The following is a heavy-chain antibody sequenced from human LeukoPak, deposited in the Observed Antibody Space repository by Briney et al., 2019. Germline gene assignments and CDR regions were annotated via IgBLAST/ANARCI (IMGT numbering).Heavy chain of an antibody. Sequence: GASVKVSCKASGYTFTSYYMHWVRQAPGQGLEWMGIINPSGGSTSYAQKFQGRVTMTRDTSTSTVYMELSSLRSEDTAVYYCAREYCTNGVCYTTPDLYYYYYGMDVWGRGTTVTVSS. D-gene: IGHD2-8*01. CDR2: INPSGGST. J-gene: IGHJ6*02. CDR1: GYTFTSYY. V-gene: IGHV1-46*01. CDR3: AREYCTNGVCYTTPDLYYYYYGMDV.